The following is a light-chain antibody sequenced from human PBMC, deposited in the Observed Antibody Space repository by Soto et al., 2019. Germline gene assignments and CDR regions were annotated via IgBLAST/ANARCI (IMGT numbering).Light chain of an antibody. CDR1: SSNIGNNY. Sequence: QSVLAQPPSVSEAPRQRVTISCSGSSSNIGNNYVSWYQQHPGKAPKLMIYDVSNRPSGVSNRFSGSKSGNTASLTISGLQAEDEADYYCSSYTSSSTPYVFGTGTKVTVL. J-gene: IGLJ1*01. CDR2: DVS. CDR3: SSYTSSSTPYV. V-gene: IGLV2-14*01.